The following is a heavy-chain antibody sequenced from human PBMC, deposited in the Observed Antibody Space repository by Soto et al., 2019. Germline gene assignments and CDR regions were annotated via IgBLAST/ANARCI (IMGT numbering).Heavy chain of an antibody. CDR1: GYTFTSYA. D-gene: IGHD1-26*01. Sequence: GASVKVSCKASGYTFTSYAMHWVRQAPGQRLEWMGWINAGNGNTKYSQKFQGRVTITRDTSASTAYMELSSLRSEDTAVYYCAREKALSQWELRWYYFDYWGQGTLVTVSS. CDR2: INAGNGNT. CDR3: AREKALSQWELRWYYFDY. J-gene: IGHJ4*02. V-gene: IGHV1-3*01.